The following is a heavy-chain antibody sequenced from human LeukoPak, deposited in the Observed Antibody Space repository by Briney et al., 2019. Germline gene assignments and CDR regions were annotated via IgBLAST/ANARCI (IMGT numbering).Heavy chain of an antibody. J-gene: IGHJ4*02. D-gene: IGHD2-2*01. CDR3: ATRSGWGYCSSTSCYRGGEGYDY. V-gene: IGHV4-59*01. CDR2: TYYSGST. Sequence: PSGTLSLTCTVSGAPLSTYYWTWIRQPPGKGLEWIGYTYYSGSTDYNPSLKSRVTISVDTSKNQFSLKLSSVTAADTAVYYCATRSGWGYCSSTSCYRGGEGYDYWGQGTLVTVSS. CDR1: GAPLSTYY.